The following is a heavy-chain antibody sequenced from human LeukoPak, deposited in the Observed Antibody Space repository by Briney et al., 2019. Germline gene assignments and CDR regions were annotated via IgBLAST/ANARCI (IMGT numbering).Heavy chain of an antibody. Sequence: PSETLSLTCTVSGGSISSGSYYWSWIRQPAGKGLEWIGRIYSSGSTNYNPSLKSRVTISLDTSKNQFSLKLSSVTAADTAVYYCARGGHNYDSSGYYSFGYWGQGTLVTVSS. D-gene: IGHD3-22*01. V-gene: IGHV4-61*02. J-gene: IGHJ4*02. CDR2: IYSSGST. CDR3: ARGGHNYDSSGYYSFGY. CDR1: GGSISSGSYY.